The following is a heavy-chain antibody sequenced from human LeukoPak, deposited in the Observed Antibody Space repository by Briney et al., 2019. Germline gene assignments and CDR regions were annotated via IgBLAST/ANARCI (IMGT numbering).Heavy chain of an antibody. CDR3: ARASYAGPFDY. CDR1: GGSISSYY. CDR2: IYYSGST. Sequence: SETLSLTCTVSGGSISSYYWSWIPQPPGKGLEWIGYIYYSGSTNYNPSLKSRVTISVDTSKNQFSLKLSSVTAADTAVYYCARASYAGPFDYWGQGTLVTVSS. D-gene: IGHD3-16*02. J-gene: IGHJ4*02. V-gene: IGHV4-59*01.